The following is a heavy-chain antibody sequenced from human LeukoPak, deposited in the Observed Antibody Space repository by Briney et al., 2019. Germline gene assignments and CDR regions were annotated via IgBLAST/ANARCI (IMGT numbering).Heavy chain of an antibody. V-gene: IGHV4-4*07. CDR2: IYTSGST. CDR1: GGSISSYY. CDR3: ARLVCSSTSCYFGY. D-gene: IGHD2-2*01. J-gene: IGHJ4*02. Sequence: PSETLSLTCTVSGGSISSYYWSWIRQPAGKGLEWIGRIYTSGSTNYNPSLKSRVTISVDTSKNQFSLKLSSVTAADTAVYYCARLVCSSTSCYFGYWGQGTLVTVSS.